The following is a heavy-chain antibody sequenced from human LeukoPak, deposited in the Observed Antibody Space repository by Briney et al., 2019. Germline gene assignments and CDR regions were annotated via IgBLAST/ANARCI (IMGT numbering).Heavy chain of an antibody. V-gene: IGHV4-4*02. Sequence: SSETLSLTCAVSGVSISSNNWWSWVRQPPGKGLEWIGEIYHSGSTNYNPSLKSRVTISVDKSKNQFSLKLSSVTAADTAVYYCASELRIAVAYDAFDIWGQGTMVTVSS. CDR2: IYHSGST. CDR3: ASELRIAVAYDAFDI. J-gene: IGHJ3*02. CDR1: GVSISSNNW. D-gene: IGHD6-19*01.